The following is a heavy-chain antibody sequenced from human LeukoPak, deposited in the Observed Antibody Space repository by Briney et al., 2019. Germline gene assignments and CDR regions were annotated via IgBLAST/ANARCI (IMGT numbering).Heavy chain of an antibody. CDR1: GYTFTSYG. CDR3: ARDRYSYGSVDY. J-gene: IGHJ4*02. D-gene: IGHD5-18*01. CDR2: ISAYNGNT. V-gene: IGHV1-18*01. Sequence: ASVKVSCKASGYTFTSYGISWVRQAPGQGLEWMGWISAYNGNTNYAQKLQGRVTMTTDTSTGTAYMELRSLRSDDTAVYYCARDRYSYGSVDYWGQGTLVTVSS.